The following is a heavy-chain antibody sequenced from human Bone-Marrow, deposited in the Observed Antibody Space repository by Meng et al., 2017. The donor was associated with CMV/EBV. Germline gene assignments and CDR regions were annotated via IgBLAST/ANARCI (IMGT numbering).Heavy chain of an antibody. CDR3: ARAVTGVFERGLDY. V-gene: IGHV1-8*03. J-gene: IGHJ4*02. CDR2: MNPNSSNT. D-gene: IGHD4-17*01. CDR1: GYTFTSYD. Sequence: ASVKVSCKASGYTFTSYDINWVRQATGQGLEWMGWMNPNSSNTGYAQKFQGRVTITRNTSISTAYMELSSLRSEDTAVYYCARAVTGVFERGLDYWGQGTLVTFSS.